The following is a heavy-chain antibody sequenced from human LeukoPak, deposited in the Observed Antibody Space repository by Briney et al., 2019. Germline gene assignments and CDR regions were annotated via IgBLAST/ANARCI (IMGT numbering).Heavy chain of an antibody. D-gene: IGHD6-13*01. CDR1: GFSFGSYW. CDR3: ARAYSNIWYNCFDP. J-gene: IGHJ5*02. Sequence: GGSMRLSCAASGFSFGSYWVNWVRQAPGKGLEWVANIKEVGGEKYYVDSVRGRFTISRDNAKSSLFLQMNSLRADDTAVYYCARAYSNIWYNCFDPWGQGTLVTVSS. V-gene: IGHV3-7*04. CDR2: IKEVGGEK.